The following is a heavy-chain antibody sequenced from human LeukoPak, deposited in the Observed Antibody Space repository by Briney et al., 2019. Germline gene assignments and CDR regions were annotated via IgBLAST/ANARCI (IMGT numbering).Heavy chain of an antibody. CDR3: AREPYQWLPGWFDP. CDR1: GYSISSGYY. J-gene: IGHJ5*02. D-gene: IGHD6-19*01. V-gene: IGHV4-38-2*02. CDR2: ISHSGST. Sequence: PSETLSLTCTVSGYSISSGYYWGWIRQPPGKGLEWIASISHSGSTYYNPSLKSRVTISVDTSKNQFSLKLSSVTAADTAVYYCAREPYQWLPGWFDPWGQGTLVTVSS.